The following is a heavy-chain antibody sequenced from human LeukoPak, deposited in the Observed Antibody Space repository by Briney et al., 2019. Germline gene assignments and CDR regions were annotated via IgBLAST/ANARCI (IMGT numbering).Heavy chain of an antibody. V-gene: IGHV2-5*01. CDR3: AHSFRNYYDSSGFDY. Sequence: SGXTLVQPTQALTLTCNFYGLSLSTSGGGVGWIRQPQEKALEWLALSYWNDEKRYIPSRKSRLNITKENYKSQMGLTMTNMDPVDTATYYCAHSFRNYYDSSGFDYWGQGTLVTVSS. J-gene: IGHJ4*02. D-gene: IGHD3-22*01. CDR2: SYWNDEK. CDR1: GLSLSTSGGG.